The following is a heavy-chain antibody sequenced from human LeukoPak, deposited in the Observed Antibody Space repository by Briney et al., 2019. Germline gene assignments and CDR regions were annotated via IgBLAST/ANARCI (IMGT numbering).Heavy chain of an antibody. CDR2: IYYSGST. CDR1: GGSISSYY. V-gene: IGHV4-59*08. J-gene: IGHJ6*02. Sequence: SETLSLTCTVSGGSISSYYWSWIRQPPGKGLEWIGYIYYSGSTNYNPSLKSRVTISVDTSKNQFSLKLSSVTAADTAVYYCASHTVRNDGSMDVWGQGTTVTVSS. CDR3: ASHTVRNDGSMDV. D-gene: IGHD1-1*01.